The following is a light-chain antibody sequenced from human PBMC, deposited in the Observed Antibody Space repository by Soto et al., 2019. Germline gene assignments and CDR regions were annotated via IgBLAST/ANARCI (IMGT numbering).Light chain of an antibody. J-gene: IGKJ5*01. V-gene: IGKV3-20*01. CDR3: QQYGSSPIT. Sequence: EIVLTQSPGTLSWSPGERATLSCSSSQSVSSSYLAWYQQKPGQAPRLLIYGASSRATGIPDRFSGSGSGTGFTLTISRLEPEDFAVYYCQQYGSSPITFGQGTRLEIK. CDR1: QSVSSSY. CDR2: GAS.